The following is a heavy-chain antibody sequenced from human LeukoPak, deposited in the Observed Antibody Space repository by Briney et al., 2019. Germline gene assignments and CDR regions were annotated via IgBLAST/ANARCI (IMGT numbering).Heavy chain of an antibody. CDR1: GSTFTNAW. CDR3: DHVLWHYDAFDV. J-gene: IGHJ3*01. CDR2: IKSKSDGGTT. V-gene: IGHV3-15*01. Sequence: GGSHSLSCAASGSTFTNAWMNWARQAPGKGLECIGRIKSKSDGGTTDYAAAAKRSFTISRDDPKITLYLQMNSLKTEDTVVYYCDHVLWHYDAFDVWGQGTMVTVSS. D-gene: IGHD2/OR15-2a*01.